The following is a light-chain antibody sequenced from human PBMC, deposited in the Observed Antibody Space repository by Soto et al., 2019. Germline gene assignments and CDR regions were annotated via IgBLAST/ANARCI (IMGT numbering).Light chain of an antibody. CDR1: QSVSSY. V-gene: IGKV3-11*01. Sequence: EIVLTQSPATLSLFPGERATLSCRASQSVSSYLAWYQQKPGQAPRLLIYDASNRATGIPARFSGSGSGTDFTLTISGLEPEDFAVYYCQQRSNWPLLTFGGGTKVDIK. J-gene: IGKJ4*01. CDR3: QQRSNWPLLT. CDR2: DAS.